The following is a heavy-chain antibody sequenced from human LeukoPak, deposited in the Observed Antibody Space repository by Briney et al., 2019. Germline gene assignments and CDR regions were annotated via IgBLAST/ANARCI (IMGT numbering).Heavy chain of an antibody. CDR3: ARNRSPNYGDTGGY. D-gene: IGHD4-17*01. CDR1: GFTFSDYY. Sequence: PGGSLRLSCAAPGFTFSDYYTIWIRQAPGKGLEWVSYISSSGSTIYYADSVKGRFIISRDNDKNSLYPQMISLRAEDTAVYYCARNRSPNYGDTGGYWGQGTLVTVSS. CDR2: ISSSGSTI. V-gene: IGHV3-11*04. J-gene: IGHJ4*02.